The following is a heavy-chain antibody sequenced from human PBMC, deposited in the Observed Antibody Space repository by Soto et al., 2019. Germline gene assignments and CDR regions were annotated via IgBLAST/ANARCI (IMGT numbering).Heavy chain of an antibody. V-gene: IGHV1-69*04. D-gene: IGHD6-6*01. Sequence: ASVKVSCKASGGTFSSYTISWVRQAPGQGLEWMGRIIPILGIANYAQKFQGRVTITADKSTSTAYMELSSLRSEDTAVYYCARDRGMESIAAREGAFDIWGQGTMVTVSS. J-gene: IGHJ3*02. CDR3: ARDRGMESIAAREGAFDI. CDR2: IIPILGIA. CDR1: GGTFSSYT.